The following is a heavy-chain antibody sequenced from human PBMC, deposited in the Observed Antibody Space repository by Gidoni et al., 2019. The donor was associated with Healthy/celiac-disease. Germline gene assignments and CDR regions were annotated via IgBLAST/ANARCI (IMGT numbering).Heavy chain of an antibody. J-gene: IGHJ5*02. CDR1: GGSFSGYY. V-gene: IGHV4-34*01. D-gene: IGHD3-10*01. CDR3: ARGPRAVSLNWFDP. CDR2: INHSGST. Sequence: QVQLQQWGAGLLKPSETLSLTCAVYGGSFSGYYWSWIRQPPGKGLAWIGEINHSGSTNYNPSLKSRVTISVDTSKNQFSLKLSSVTAADTAVYYCARGPRAVSLNWFDPWGQGTLVTVSS.